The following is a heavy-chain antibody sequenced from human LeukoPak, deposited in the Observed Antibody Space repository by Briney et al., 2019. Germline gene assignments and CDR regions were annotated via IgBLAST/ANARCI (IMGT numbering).Heavy chain of an antibody. Sequence: PGRSLRLSCAASGFTFSSYGMHWVRQAPGKGLEWVAVISYDGSNKYYADSVKGRFTISRDNSKNTLYLQMNSLRAEDTAVYYCASDQGSTWHFDYWGQGTLVTVSS. V-gene: IGHV3-30*03. CDR2: ISYDGSNK. CDR3: ASDQGSTWHFDY. D-gene: IGHD6-13*01. J-gene: IGHJ4*02. CDR1: GFTFSSYG.